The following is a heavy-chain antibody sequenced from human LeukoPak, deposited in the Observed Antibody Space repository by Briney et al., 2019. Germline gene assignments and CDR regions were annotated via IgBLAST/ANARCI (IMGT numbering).Heavy chain of an antibody. D-gene: IGHD6-19*01. J-gene: IGHJ4*02. V-gene: IGHV3-64*01. CDR3: ARALAGTGGDC. Sequence: GGSLRLSCAASGFTFSSYAMHWVRQAPGKGLEYVSAISSNGGSTYYANSVKGRFTISRDNSKNTLYLQMGSLRAEDMAVYYCARALAGTGGDCWGQGTLVTVSS. CDR2: ISSNGGST. CDR1: GFTFSSYA.